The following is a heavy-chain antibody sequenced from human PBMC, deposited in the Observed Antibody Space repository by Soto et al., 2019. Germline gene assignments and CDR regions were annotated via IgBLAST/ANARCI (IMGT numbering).Heavy chain of an antibody. J-gene: IGHJ4*02. V-gene: IGHV4-59*01. CDR1: GGSISSYY. Sequence: PSETLSLTCTVSGGSISSYYWSWIRQPPGKGLEWIGYIYYSGSTNYNPSLKSRVTISVDTSKSQFSLKLSPVTAADTAVYYCARSGSYLTLDYWGQGTLVTVSS. CDR2: IYYSGST. CDR3: ARSGSYLTLDY. D-gene: IGHD1-26*01.